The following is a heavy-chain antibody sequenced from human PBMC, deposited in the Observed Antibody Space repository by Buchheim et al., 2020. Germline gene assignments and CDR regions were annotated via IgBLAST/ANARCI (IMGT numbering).Heavy chain of an antibody. CDR1: GYTFTSYY. CDR2: INPSGGST. V-gene: IGHV1-46*03. Sequence: QVQLVQSGAEVKKPGASVKVSCKASGYTFTSYYMHWVRQAPGQGLEWMGIINPSGGSTSYAPKFQGRVTMTRDTSTSTVYMELSSLRSEDTAVYYCARVGDRGYYDSSGYYKTHNWFDPWGQGTL. CDR3: ARVGDRGYYDSSGYYKTHNWFDP. J-gene: IGHJ5*02. D-gene: IGHD3-22*01.